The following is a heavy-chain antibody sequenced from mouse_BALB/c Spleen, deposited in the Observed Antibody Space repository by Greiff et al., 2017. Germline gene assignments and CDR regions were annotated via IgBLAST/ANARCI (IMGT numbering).Heavy chain of an antibody. CDR2: ISSGSSTI. CDR1: GFTFSSFG. Sequence: EVQLVESGGGLVQPGGSRKLSCAASGFTFSSFGMHWVRQAPEKGLEWVAYISSGSSTIYYADTVKGRFTISRDNPKNTLFLQMTSLRSEDTAMYYCAREYYYAMDYGGQGTSVTVSS. J-gene: IGHJ4*01. CDR3: AREYYYAMDY. V-gene: IGHV5-17*02.